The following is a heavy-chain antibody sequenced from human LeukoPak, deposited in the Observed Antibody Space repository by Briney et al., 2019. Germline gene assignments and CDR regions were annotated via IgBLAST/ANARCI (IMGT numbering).Heavy chain of an antibody. CDR1: GFTISSYS. J-gene: IGHJ4*02. D-gene: IGHD6-6*01. Sequence: SGGSLRLSCAASGFTISSYSMNWVRQAPGKGLEWVSSISSSSSYIYYADSVKGRFTISRDNAKNSLYLQMNSLRAEDTAVYYCARDRLARVFDYWGQGTLVTVSS. V-gene: IGHV3-21*01. CDR3: ARDRLARVFDY. CDR2: ISSSSSYI.